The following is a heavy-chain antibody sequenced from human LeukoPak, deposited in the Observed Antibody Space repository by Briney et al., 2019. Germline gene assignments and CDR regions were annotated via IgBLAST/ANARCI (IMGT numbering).Heavy chain of an antibody. D-gene: IGHD3-9*01. J-gene: IGHJ4*02. CDR1: GFTFSSYG. CDR3: ARDGGYYDILTGSDY. V-gene: IGHV3-33*01. Sequence: PGRSLRLSCAASGFTFSSYGMHWVRQAPGKGLEWVAVIWYDGSNKYYADSVKGRFTIPRDNSKNTLYLQMNSLRAEDTAVYYCARDGGYYDILTGSDYWGQGTLVTVSS. CDR2: IWYDGSNK.